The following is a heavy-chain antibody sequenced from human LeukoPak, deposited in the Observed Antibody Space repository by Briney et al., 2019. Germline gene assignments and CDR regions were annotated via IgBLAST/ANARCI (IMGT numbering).Heavy chain of an antibody. CDR3: ARDNNSDY. D-gene: IGHD1-1*01. CDR1: GFTFSNYA. V-gene: IGHV3-30*04. CDR2: ISYDGRKK. J-gene: IGHJ4*02. Sequence: GGSLRLSCAASGFTFSNYAMNWVRQAPGKGLEWVAVISYDGRKKYIADSVKGRFTISRDNSKNTLYLQMNSLTAEDTADYYCARDNNSDYWGQGTRVTVSS.